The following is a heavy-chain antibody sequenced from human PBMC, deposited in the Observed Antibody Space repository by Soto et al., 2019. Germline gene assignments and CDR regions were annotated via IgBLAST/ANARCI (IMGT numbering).Heavy chain of an antibody. CDR3: AKGASEPYSIYAAS. V-gene: IGHV3-23*01. D-gene: IGHD4-4*01. CDR1: GFTYSSDA. CDR2: IRGSGSST. J-gene: IGHJ4*02. Sequence: PLGSLRVSRAASGFTYSSDAIAWVRQAPRKGLERVSAIRGSGSSTYYADSVKGRFTISRDNSKNTLYLQMNSLRAEDTAVYYCAKGASEPYSIYAASGGQGSLVTGSS.